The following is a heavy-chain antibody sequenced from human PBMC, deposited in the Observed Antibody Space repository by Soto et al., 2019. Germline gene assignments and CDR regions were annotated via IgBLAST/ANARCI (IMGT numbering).Heavy chain of an antibody. CDR2: IGGSGAST. D-gene: IGHD3-10*01. Sequence: EVQLLESGGGLVQPGGSLRLSCAVSGFTFSSYAVNWVRQAPGKGLEWGSAIGGSGASTYYADSVKGRFTISRDNSKNTLYLQMNNLRAEDTAVYYCAKGGFGETIGWPPDYWGQGTLVTVSS. V-gene: IGHV3-23*01. CDR3: AKGGFGETIGWPPDY. CDR1: GFTFSSYA. J-gene: IGHJ4*02.